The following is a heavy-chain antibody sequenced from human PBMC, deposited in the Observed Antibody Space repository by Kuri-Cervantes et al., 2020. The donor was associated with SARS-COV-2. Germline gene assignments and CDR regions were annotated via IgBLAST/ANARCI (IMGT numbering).Heavy chain of an antibody. Sequence: SHTLSLTCAVVGGSFRCYYLIWIRQSPGKGLAWIGKINHSGSTNYNPSLSSRVTIPVKMSKNQFSLRRSSVTAADTAMYYFARGREGVVPATILGLGYFLYFSMDVWGKGTTVTVSS. J-gene: IGHJ6*03. CDR2: INHSGST. V-gene: IGHV4-34*01. CDR1: GGSFRCYY. CDR3: ARGREGVVPATILGLGYFLYFSMDV. D-gene: IGHD2-2*01.